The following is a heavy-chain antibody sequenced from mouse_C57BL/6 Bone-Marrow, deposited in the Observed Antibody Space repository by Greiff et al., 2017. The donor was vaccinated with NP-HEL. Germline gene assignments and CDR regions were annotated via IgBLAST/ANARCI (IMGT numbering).Heavy chain of an antibody. CDR1: GFTFSSYA. CDR2: ISSGGDYI. V-gene: IGHV5-9-1*02. D-gene: IGHD2-4*01. J-gene: IGHJ3*01. CDR3: TREDYGPSWFAY. Sequence: EVHLVESGEGLVKPGGSLKLSCAASGFTFSSYAMSWVRQTPEKRLEWVAYISSGGDYIYYADTVKGRFTISRDNARNTLYLQMSSLKSEDTAMYYCTREDYGPSWFAYWGQGTLVTVSA.